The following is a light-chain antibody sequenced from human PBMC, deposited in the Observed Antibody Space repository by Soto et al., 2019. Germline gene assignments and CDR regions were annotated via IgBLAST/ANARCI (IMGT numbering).Light chain of an antibody. J-gene: IGLJ1*01. CDR2: EVS. CDR3: SSYTSSRPYV. CDR1: SSDVGGYNY. Sequence: VLSQPASVSGSPGQSITISCTGTSSDVGGYNYVSWYQQHPGKAPKLMIYEVSNRPSGVSNRFSGSKSGNTASLTISGLKAEDEADYYCSSYTSSRPYVFGTANNVTAL. V-gene: IGLV2-14*01.